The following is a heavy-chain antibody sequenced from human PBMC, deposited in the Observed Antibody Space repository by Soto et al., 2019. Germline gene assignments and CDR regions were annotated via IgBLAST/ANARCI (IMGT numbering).Heavy chain of an antibody. CDR3: ARGGGASDDAFDI. Sequence: SETLSLTCTVSGGSISSGGYYWSWIRQHPGKGLEWIGYIYYSGSTYYNPSLKSRVTISVDTSKNQFSLKLSSVTAADTAVYYCARGGGASDDAFDIWGQGTMVTVSS. CDR2: IYYSGST. D-gene: IGHD3-10*01. V-gene: IGHV4-31*03. CDR1: GGSISSGGYY. J-gene: IGHJ3*02.